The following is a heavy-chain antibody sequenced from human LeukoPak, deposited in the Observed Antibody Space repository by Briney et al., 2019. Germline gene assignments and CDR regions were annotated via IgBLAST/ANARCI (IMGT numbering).Heavy chain of an antibody. CDR2: INTDGRNT. V-gene: IGHV3-74*01. Sequence: GGSLRLSCAVSGVTFNNYWIHWVRQAAGKVLVWVSRINTDGRNTTYADSVKGPFTISSDNAKHTVHLNMHSLKAADTAVYYCARAYGRKSGDFDYWGQGTLVTVSS. J-gene: IGHJ4*02. CDR1: GVTFNNYW. D-gene: IGHD4-23*01. CDR3: ARAYGRKSGDFDY.